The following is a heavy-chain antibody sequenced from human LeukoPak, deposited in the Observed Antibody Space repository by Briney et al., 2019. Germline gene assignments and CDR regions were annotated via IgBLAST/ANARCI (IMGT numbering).Heavy chain of an antibody. D-gene: IGHD3-10*01. CDR2: INHSGST. CDR1: GGSFSGYY. V-gene: IGHV4-34*01. Sequence: SETLSHTRAVYGGSFSGYYRSWIRQPPGKGLEWIGEINHSGSTNYNPSLKSRVTISVDTSKNQFSLKLSSVTAADTAVYCCARGGEYGSGSYYKYWGAGTLVTVSS. J-gene: IGHJ4*02. CDR3: ARGGEYGSGSYYKY.